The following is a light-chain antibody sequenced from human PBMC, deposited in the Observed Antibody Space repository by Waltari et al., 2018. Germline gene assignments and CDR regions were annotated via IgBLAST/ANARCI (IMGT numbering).Light chain of an antibody. Sequence: DIQLTQSPSFLSASVGDRVTITCRASQGISSYLFWYQQKPGKAPNLLFYAASTVESGVPSSCSGSGSDTEFSLTISSLQPEDFATYYCQQLNSDPITFGQGTRLEIK. CDR2: AAS. CDR3: QQLNSDPIT. J-gene: IGKJ5*01. V-gene: IGKV1-9*01. CDR1: QGISSY.